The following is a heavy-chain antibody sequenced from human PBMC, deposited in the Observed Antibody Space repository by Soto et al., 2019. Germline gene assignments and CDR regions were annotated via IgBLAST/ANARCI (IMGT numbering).Heavy chain of an antibody. V-gene: IGHV3-30*04. D-gene: IGHD3-9*01. J-gene: IGHJ4*02. Sequence: GSLRLSCAVSGFTFTAFAIHWVRQSPGKGLEWVAVISYDGRDSHYADSVKGRLTISRDNSKNTVFLQINSLTTEDTAVYYCAKDRYFDSYHFDYWGQGTRVTVSS. CDR3: AKDRYFDSYHFDY. CDR2: ISYDGRDS. CDR1: GFTFTAFA.